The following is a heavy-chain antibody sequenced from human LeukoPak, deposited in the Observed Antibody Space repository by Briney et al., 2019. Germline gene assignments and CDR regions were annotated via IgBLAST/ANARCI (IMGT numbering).Heavy chain of an antibody. D-gene: IGHD2-2*01. CDR1: GGSISSSSYY. V-gene: IGHV4-39*07. CDR2: IYYSGST. J-gene: IGHJ4*02. CDR3: ARDILTPAGPFDY. Sequence: KPSETLSLTCTVSGGSISSSSYYWGWIRQPSGKGLEWIGSIYYSGSTYYNPSLKSRVTISVDTSKNQFSLKLSSVTAADTAVYYCARDILTPAGPFDYWGQGTLVTVSS.